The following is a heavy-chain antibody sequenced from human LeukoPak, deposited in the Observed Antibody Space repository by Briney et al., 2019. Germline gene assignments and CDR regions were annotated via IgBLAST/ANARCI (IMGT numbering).Heavy chain of an antibody. CDR1: GGSISSGDYY. CDR3: AGSPVARWGEVAFDY. V-gene: IGHV4-30-4*01. J-gene: IGHJ4*02. Sequence: SETLSLTCTVSGGSISSGDYYWSWIRQPPGKGLEWIGYIYYSGSTYYNPSLKSRVTISVDTSKNQFSLKLSSVTAADTAVYYCAGSPVARWGEVAFDYWGQGTLVTVSS. CDR2: IYYSGST. D-gene: IGHD3-16*01.